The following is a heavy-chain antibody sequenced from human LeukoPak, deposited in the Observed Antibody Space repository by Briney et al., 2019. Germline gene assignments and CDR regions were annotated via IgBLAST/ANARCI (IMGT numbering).Heavy chain of an antibody. V-gene: IGHV3-21*01. D-gene: IGHD6-13*01. Sequence: TGGSLRLSCAASGFTFSRNSMNWVRQAPGKGLEWVSSISTSSSYIYYADSVKGRFTISRDNARNSLYLQMNSLRAEDTAVFYCARGAEGVAATDSNFDYWGQGTLVTVSS. CDR1: GFTFSRNS. J-gene: IGHJ4*02. CDR3: ARGAEGVAATDSNFDY. CDR2: ISTSSSYI.